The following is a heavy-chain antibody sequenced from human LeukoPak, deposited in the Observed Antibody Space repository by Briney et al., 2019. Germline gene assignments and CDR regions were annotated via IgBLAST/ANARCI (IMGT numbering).Heavy chain of an antibody. CDR2: ISSSSSYI. Sequence: GGSLRLSCAVSGFTFSDYYMSWIRQAPGKGLEWVSSISSSSSYIYYADSVKGRFTISRDNAKNSLYLQMNSLRAEDTAVYYCAREGQQLAFDYWGQGTLVTVSS. V-gene: IGHV3-11*06. CDR3: AREGQQLAFDY. J-gene: IGHJ4*02. CDR1: GFTFSDYY. D-gene: IGHD6-13*01.